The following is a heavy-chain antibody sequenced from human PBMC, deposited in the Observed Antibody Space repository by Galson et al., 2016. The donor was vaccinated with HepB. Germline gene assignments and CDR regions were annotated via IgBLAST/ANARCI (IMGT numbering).Heavy chain of an antibody. CDR2: ISFDGDNT. V-gene: IGHV3-30*14. CDR3: ASMTGTTPGGY. J-gene: IGHJ4*02. Sequence: SLRLSCAASGFTFSSYPMHWVRQAPGKGLEWVAGISFDGDNTYYADSVKGRFTISRDNSKNTPYLQMNSLRAEDTAVYYCASMTGTTPGGYWGQGTLVTVSS. D-gene: IGHD1-20*01. CDR1: GFTFSSYP.